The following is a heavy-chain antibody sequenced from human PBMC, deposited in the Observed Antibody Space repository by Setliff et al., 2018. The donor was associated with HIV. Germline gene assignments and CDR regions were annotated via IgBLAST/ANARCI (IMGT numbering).Heavy chain of an antibody. V-gene: IGHV5-51*01. CDR3: ARHLIPGDPRYSSSWYY. CDR1: GYSFTSYW. CDR2: IYPRDSDT. D-gene: IGHD6-13*01. J-gene: IGHJ4*02. Sequence: GESLKISCKGSGYSFTSYWIAWVRQMPGKGLEWMGLIYPRDSDTRYSPSFQGQVTISVDKSISTAYLQWSSLKASDTAMYYCARHLIPGDPRYSSSWYYWGQGTLVTVSS.